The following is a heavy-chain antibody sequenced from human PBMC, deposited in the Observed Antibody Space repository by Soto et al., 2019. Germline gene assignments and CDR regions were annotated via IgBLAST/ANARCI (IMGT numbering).Heavy chain of an antibody. CDR3: ARDLLSAGYSYGQFDY. D-gene: IGHD5-18*01. J-gene: IGHJ4*02. V-gene: IGHV1-69*13. CDR2: IIPIFGTA. CDR1: GGTFSSYA. Sequence: SVKVSCKASGGTFSSYAISWVRQAPGQGLEWMGGIIPIFGTANYAQKFQGRVTITADESTSTAYMELSSLRSEDTAVYYCARDLLSAGYSYGQFDYWGQGTLVPVSS.